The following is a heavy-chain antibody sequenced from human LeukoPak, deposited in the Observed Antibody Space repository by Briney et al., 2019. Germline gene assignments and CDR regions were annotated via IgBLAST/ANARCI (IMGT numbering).Heavy chain of an antibody. CDR2: ISSSGSTI. CDR1: GFTFSSYE. D-gene: IGHD4-17*01. CDR3: AKDILSDYGHYYYYMDV. J-gene: IGHJ6*03. V-gene: IGHV3-48*03. Sequence: GGSLRLSCAASGFTFSSYEVNWVRQAPGKGLEWVSYISSSGSTIYYADSVKGRFTISRDNSKNSLYLQMNSLRTEDTALYYCAKDILSDYGHYYYYMDVWGKGTTVTVSS.